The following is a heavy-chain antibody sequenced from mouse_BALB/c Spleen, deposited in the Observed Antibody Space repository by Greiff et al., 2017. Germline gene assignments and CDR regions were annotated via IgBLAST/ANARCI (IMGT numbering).Heavy chain of an antibody. D-gene: IGHD1-1*01. CDR3: ERGAITNYWYFDV. Sequence: EVKLEESGGGLVKPGGSLKLSCAASGFTFSSYAMSWVRQTPEKRLEWVASISSGGSTYYPDSVKGRFTISRDNARNILYLQMSSLRSEDTAMYYCERGAITNYWYFDVWGAGTTVTVSS. CDR1: GFTFSSYA. V-gene: IGHV5-6-5*01. CDR2: ISSGGST. J-gene: IGHJ1*01.